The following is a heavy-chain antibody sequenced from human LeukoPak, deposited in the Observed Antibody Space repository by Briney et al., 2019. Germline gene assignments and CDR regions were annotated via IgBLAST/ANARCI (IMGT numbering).Heavy chain of an antibody. CDR1: GFTFNSYA. Sequence: GGSLRLSCAASGFTFNSYAMTWVRQAPGKGLEWVSSISGNGGSTYHTDSVKGRFTISRDNSKNTLYLQMNSLRAEDTAAYYCAKDLRVIVVTYYMDVWGKGTTVTVSS. J-gene: IGHJ6*03. V-gene: IGHV3-23*01. CDR2: ISGNGGST. D-gene: IGHD2-2*01. CDR3: AKDLRVIVVTYYMDV.